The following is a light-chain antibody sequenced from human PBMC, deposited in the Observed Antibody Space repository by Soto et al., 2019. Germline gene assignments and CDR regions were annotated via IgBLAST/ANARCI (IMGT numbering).Light chain of an antibody. Sequence: DIQMTQSPSSLSASVGDRDTITCRASQSISNYLNWYQHKPGKAPNLLIYAASTLQSGVPSRFSGSRSGTDFTLTITHPQPEDFASYYCQQSYSSPPTFGQGTKLEIK. J-gene: IGKJ2*01. CDR3: QQSYSSPPT. CDR1: QSISNY. CDR2: AAS. V-gene: IGKV1-39*01.